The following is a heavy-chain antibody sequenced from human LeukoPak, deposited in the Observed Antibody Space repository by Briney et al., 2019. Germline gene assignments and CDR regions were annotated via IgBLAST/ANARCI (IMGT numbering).Heavy chain of an antibody. J-gene: IGHJ5*02. V-gene: IGHV4-30-2*01. D-gene: IGHD1-26*01. CDR1: GGSVTSGGYS. CDR2: ISRSGNT. Sequence: SETLSLTCAVSGGSVTSGGYSWNWIRQPPGKGLEWIGYISRSGNTYYSPTLKSRLTISQDRSKNQFSLNLSSVTAADTAVYYCARHGSGSSYNWFDPWGQGTLVTVSS. CDR3: ARHGSGSSYNWFDP.